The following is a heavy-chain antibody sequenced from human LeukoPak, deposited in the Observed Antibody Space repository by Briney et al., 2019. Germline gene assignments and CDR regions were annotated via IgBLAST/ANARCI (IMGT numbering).Heavy chain of an antibody. CDR2: IYYSGGT. Sequence: SEALSLTCSVSCGAISNHQWSWIRPPPGEGMEGSGYIYYSGGTRYNPSLKRRVTISVDTSNNQFALKLTSVTAADTAVYYCARRDQGGSGWYVSNWFDPWGQGTLVTVCS. V-gene: IGHV4-59*11. D-gene: IGHD6-19*01. J-gene: IGHJ5*02. CDR3: ARRDQGGSGWYVSNWFDP. CDR1: CGAISNHQ.